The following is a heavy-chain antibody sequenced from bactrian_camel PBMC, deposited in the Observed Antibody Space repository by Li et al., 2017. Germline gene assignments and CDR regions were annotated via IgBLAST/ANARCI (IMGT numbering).Heavy chain of an antibody. V-gene: IGHV3S42*01. CDR2: ILSDRSRT. D-gene: IGHD5*01. Sequence: VQLVESGGGSVQAGGSLRLSCRASGYMTTNICMGWFRQGPKEEREWVARILSDRSRTSVADSVQGRFTISEDSAKNTVYLQMNSLKPDDTAMYYCAAIVDLWVGYPPSLNRENFAYWGQGTQVTVS. CDR3: AAIVDLWVGYPPSLNRENFAY. J-gene: IGHJ6*01. CDR1: GYMTTNIC.